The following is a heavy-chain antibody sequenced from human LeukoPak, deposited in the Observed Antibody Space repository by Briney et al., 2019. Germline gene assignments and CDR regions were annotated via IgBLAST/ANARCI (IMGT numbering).Heavy chain of an antibody. CDR2: ISSSGSTI. CDR1: GFTFSSYE. D-gene: IGHD5-12*01. J-gene: IGHJ6*03. V-gene: IGHV3-48*03. Sequence: GGSLRPSCAASGFTFSSYEMNWVRQAPGKWLEWVSYISSSGSTIYYADSVKGRFTISRDNAKNSLYLQMNSLRAEDTAVYYCARDRSGYDYYYYYYMDVWGKGTTVTVSS. CDR3: ARDRSGYDYYYYYYMDV.